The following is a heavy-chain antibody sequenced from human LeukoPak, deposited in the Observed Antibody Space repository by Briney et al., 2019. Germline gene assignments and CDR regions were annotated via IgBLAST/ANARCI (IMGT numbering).Heavy chain of an antibody. CDR2: IKHDGSEK. J-gene: IGHJ4*02. V-gene: IGHV3-7*01. D-gene: IGHD1-7*01. CDR3: ARGWNYAFRFDN. Sequence: GGSLRLSCAASGFTFSNYWMTWVRQAPGKGLEWVAHIKHDGSEKYHVDSVKGRFIISRDNAKNSLYLQMNGLRAEDTAVYYCARGWNYAFRFDNGGQGTLVTVS. CDR1: GFTFSNYW.